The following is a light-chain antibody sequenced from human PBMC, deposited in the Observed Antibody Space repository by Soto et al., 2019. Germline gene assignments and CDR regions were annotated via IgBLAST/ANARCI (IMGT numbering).Light chain of an antibody. CDR1: SSNIGAGYD. J-gene: IGLJ2*01. V-gene: IGLV1-40*01. CDR2: DNS. CDR3: QSYDSXLSGVV. Sequence: QSVPTQPPSVSGAPGQRVTISCTGSSSNIGAGYDVHWYQQLPGTAPKLLIYDNSNRPSGVPDRFSGSKSGTSASLAITGLXAEDXAXXYCQSYDSXLSGVVFGGGTKLTVL.